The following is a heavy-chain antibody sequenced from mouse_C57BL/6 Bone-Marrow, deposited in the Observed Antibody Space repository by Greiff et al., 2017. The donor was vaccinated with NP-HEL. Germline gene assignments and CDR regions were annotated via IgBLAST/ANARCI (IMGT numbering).Heavy chain of an antibody. CDR2: IIDGGSYT. V-gene: IGHV5-4*03. Sequence: EVKLMESGGGLVKPGGSLKLSCAASGFTFSSYAMSWVRQTPEKRLEWVATIIDGGSYTYYPDNVKGRFTISRDNAKNNLYLQMSHLKSEDTAMYYCASSIYYYGSSYYYAMDYWGQGTSVTVSS. J-gene: IGHJ4*01. D-gene: IGHD1-1*01. CDR3: ASSIYYYGSSYYYAMDY. CDR1: GFTFSSYA.